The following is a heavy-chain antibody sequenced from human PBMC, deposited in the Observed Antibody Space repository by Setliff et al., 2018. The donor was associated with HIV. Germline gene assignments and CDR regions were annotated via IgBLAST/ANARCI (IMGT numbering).Heavy chain of an antibody. D-gene: IGHD3-3*01. J-gene: IGHJ4*02. CDR3: ARLSKYYDFWTPDS. V-gene: IGHV5-51*01. CDR2: IWPDDSDT. Sequence: PGESLTISCKGSRYSFTNYWVGWVRQMPANGLEWMGLIWPDDSDTIYSPSFQGQVTMSVDKSISTAYLQWSSLKAPDTAMYYCARLSKYYDFWTPDSWGQGTLVTVSS. CDR1: RYSFTNYW.